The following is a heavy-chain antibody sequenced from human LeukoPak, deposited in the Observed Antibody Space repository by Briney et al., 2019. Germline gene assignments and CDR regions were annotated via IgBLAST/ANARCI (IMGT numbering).Heavy chain of an antibody. D-gene: IGHD2-15*01. CDR1: GFTFSSYS. CDR2: ISSSSSYI. Sequence: PGGSLRLSCAASGFTFSSYSMNWVRQAPGKGLEWVSSISSSSSYIYYADSVKGRFTISRDNAKSSLYLQMNSLRAEDTAVYYCARTLLYYYYYGMDVWGQGTTVTVSS. V-gene: IGHV3-21*01. CDR3: ARTLLYYYYYGMDV. J-gene: IGHJ6*02.